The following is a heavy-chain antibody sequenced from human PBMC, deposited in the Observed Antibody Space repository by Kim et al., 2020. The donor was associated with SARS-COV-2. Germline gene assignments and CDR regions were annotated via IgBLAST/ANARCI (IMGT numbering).Heavy chain of an antibody. CDR1: GFTFSSYS. V-gene: IGHV3-21*01. D-gene: IGHD1-7*01. Sequence: GGSLRLSCAASGFTFSSYSMNWVRQAPGKGLEWVSSISSSSSYIYCADSVKGRFTISRDNAKNSLYLQMNSLRAEDTAVYYCARGGGTTFLFDYWGQGTLVTVSS. J-gene: IGHJ4*02. CDR3: ARGGGTTFLFDY. CDR2: ISSSSSYI.